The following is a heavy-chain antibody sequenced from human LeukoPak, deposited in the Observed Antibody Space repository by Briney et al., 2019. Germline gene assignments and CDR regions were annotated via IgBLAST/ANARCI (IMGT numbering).Heavy chain of an antibody. V-gene: IGHV4-39*02. J-gene: IGHJ5*02. Sequence: SETLSLTCTVSGGSISSSSYYWGWIRQPPGKGLECIGSIYYRGSTFNNPSLKSRFTISVNTSKNHFSLKLSSVTAVDTAVYYCARTYCSSPTCSPYNWFDPWGQGTLVTVSS. D-gene: IGHD2-2*01. CDR1: GGSISSSSYY. CDR2: IYYRGST. CDR3: ARTYCSSPTCSPYNWFDP.